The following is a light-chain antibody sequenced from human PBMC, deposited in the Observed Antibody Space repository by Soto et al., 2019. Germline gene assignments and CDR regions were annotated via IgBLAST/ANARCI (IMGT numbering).Light chain of an antibody. J-gene: IGKJ5*01. Sequence: DIQMTQSPCSLSASVGDRVTITCRASQDISVYLAWYQQKPGKVPKLLIYNASTLQSGVPSRFSGSGSGTDFTLTISSLQPEDVATYYCQKFNTAPLTFGQGIRLEIK. V-gene: IGKV1-27*01. CDR3: QKFNTAPLT. CDR1: QDISVY. CDR2: NAS.